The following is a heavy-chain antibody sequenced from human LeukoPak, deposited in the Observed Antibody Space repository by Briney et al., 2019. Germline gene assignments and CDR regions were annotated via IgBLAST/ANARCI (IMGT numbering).Heavy chain of an antibody. CDR3: ARALDYDILIPDY. CDR2: ISSSSSYI. V-gene: IGHV3-21*01. J-gene: IGHJ4*02. Sequence: GGSLRLSFAASGFTFSSYSMNWVRQAPGKGLEWVSSISSSSSYIYYADSVKGRFTISRDNAKNSLYLQMNSLRAEDTAVYYCARALDYDILIPDYWGQGTLVTVSS. D-gene: IGHD3-9*01. CDR1: GFTFSSYS.